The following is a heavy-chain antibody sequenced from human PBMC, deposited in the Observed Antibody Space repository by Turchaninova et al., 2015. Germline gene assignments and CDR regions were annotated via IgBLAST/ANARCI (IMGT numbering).Heavy chain of an antibody. V-gene: IGHV3-23*01. J-gene: IGHJ3*02. CDR2: ISGSGTNT. CDR3: ARDLAFWSGYDRGFDI. CDR1: GFTFYNFA. D-gene: IGHD3-3*01. Sequence: ESGGGITQPGGSLRLSCKASGFTFYNFAMNWVRQAPGKGPEWVSAISGSGTNTNYAGSVRGRFTISRDNSRNTLYLQMNSLGVEDSAIYYCARDLAFWSGYDRGFDIWGQGTMVTVSS.